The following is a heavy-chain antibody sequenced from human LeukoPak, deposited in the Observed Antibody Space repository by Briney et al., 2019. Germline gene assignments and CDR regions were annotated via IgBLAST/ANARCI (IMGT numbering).Heavy chain of an antibody. D-gene: IGHD2-15*01. J-gene: IGHJ4*02. CDR3: ASGYCSGGSCDEAGY. Sequence: GGSLRLSCAASGFTFSSYGMHWVRQAPGKGLEWVAVISYDGSNKHYADSVKGRFTISRDNSKNTLYLQMNSLRAEDTAVYYCASGYCSGGSCDEAGYWGQGTLVTVSS. CDR2: ISYDGSNK. V-gene: IGHV3-30*03. CDR1: GFTFSSYG.